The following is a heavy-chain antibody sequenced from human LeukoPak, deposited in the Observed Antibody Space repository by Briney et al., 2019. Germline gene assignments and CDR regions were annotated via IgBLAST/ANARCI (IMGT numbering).Heavy chain of an antibody. Sequence: ASVKVSCKASGYTFTSYYMHWVRQAPGQGLEWMGIINPSGGSTSYAQKFQGRVTMTRDTSTSTVYMELSSLRSEDTAVYYCATHGTVTGVDYYYYCYMDVWGKGTTVTVSS. V-gene: IGHV1-46*01. D-gene: IGHD4-17*01. CDR1: GYTFTSYY. J-gene: IGHJ6*03. CDR3: ATHGTVTGVDYYYYCYMDV. CDR2: INPSGGST.